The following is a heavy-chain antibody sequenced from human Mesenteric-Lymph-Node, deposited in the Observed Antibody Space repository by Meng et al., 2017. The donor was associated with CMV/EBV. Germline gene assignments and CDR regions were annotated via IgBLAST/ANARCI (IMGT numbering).Heavy chain of an antibody. CDR3: ARDRAAAGSRYYYYYGMDV. D-gene: IGHD6-13*01. V-gene: IGHV1-8*03. CDR1: GYTFTSYD. CDR2: MNPNSGNT. Sequence: SVTVSCKASGYTFTSYDINWVRQATGQGLEWMGWMNPNSGNTDYAQKFQGRVTITRNTSISTAYMELSSLRTEDTAVYYCARDRAAAGSRYYYYYGMDVWGQGTTVTVSS. J-gene: IGHJ6*02.